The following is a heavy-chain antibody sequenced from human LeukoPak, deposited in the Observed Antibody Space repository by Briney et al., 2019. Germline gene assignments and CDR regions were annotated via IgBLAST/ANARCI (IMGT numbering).Heavy chain of an antibody. CDR3: ARRRREAVAGNGRNYIDV. CDR1: GYTLTELS. D-gene: IGHD6-19*01. J-gene: IGHJ6*03. Sequence: ASVKVSCKVSGYTLTELSMHWVRQAPGKGLEWMGGFDPEDGETIYAQKFQGRVTMTRDTSISTAYMELSSLRSEDTAVYYCARRRREAVAGNGRNYIDVWGKGTTVSVSS. V-gene: IGHV1-24*01. CDR2: FDPEDGET.